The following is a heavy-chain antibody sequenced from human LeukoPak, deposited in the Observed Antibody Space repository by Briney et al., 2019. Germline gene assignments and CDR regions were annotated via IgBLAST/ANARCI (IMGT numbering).Heavy chain of an antibody. J-gene: IGHJ6*02. V-gene: IGHV3-11*01. CDR2: ITNRGSTI. D-gene: IGHD3-9*01. CDR3: ARSIGLTGGGVDV. Sequence: GGSLRLSCAASGFTFSDYNMNWVRQAPGKGLEWVSYITNRGSTIHHADSVKGRFTISRDNAKTTLYLQMNSLRAEDTAVYYCARSIGLTGGGVDVWGQGTTVTVSS. CDR1: GFTFSDYN.